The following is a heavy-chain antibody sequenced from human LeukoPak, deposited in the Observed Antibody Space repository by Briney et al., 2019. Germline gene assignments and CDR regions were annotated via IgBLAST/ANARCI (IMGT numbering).Heavy chain of an antibody. J-gene: IGHJ4*02. CDR2: INPNSGGT. CDR3: ARAAQRSVGASYYFDY. D-gene: IGHD1-26*01. V-gene: IGHV1-2*02. Sequence: ASVKVSCKASGYTFTGYYMHWVRQAPGQGLEWMGWINPNSGGTNYAQKFQGRVTMTRDTSTSTVYMELSSLRSEDTAVYYCARAAQRSVGASYYFDYWGQGTLVTVSS. CDR1: GYTFTGYY.